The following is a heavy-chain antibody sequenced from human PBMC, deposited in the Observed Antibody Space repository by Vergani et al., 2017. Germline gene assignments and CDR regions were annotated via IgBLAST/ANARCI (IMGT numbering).Heavy chain of an antibody. CDR3: AKYIHDSSGTGGDAFDI. CDR2: ISWNSGSI. CDR1: GFTFDDYA. V-gene: IGHV3-9*01. D-gene: IGHD3-22*01. Sequence: EVQLVESGGGLVQPGRSLILSCAASGFTFDDYAMHWVRQAPGKGLEWVSGISWNSGSIGYADSVKGRFTISRDNAKNSLYLQMNSLRAEDTALYYCAKYIHDSSGTGGDAFDIWGQGTMVTVSS. J-gene: IGHJ3*02.